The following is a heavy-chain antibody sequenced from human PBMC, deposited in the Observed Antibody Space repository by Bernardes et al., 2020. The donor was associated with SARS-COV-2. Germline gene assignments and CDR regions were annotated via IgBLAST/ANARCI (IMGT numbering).Heavy chain of an antibody. D-gene: IGHD3-10*01. CDR1: GFTFSSYW. CDR2: IKQDGSEK. J-gene: IGHJ4*02. CDR3: ARVSAFSGFPRLSTRLPKGYFDY. Sequence: VGSLRLSCAASGFTFSSYWMSWVRQAPGKGLEWVANIKQDGSEKYYVDSVKGRFTISRDNAKNSLYLQMNSLRAEDTAVYYCARVSAFSGFPRLSTRLPKGYFDYWGQGTLVTVSS. V-gene: IGHV3-7*01.